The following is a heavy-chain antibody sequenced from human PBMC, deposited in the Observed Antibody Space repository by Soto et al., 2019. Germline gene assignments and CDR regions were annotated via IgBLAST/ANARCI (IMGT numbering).Heavy chain of an antibody. CDR2: IWYDGSNK. D-gene: IGHD3-9*01. V-gene: IGHV3-33*01. Sequence: QVQLVESGGGVVQPGRSLRLSCAASGFTFSSYGMHWVRQAPGKGLEWVAVIWYDGSNKYYADSVKGRFTISRDNSKNTLYLQINSLRAEDTAVYYCAREAYDILTGYSEGYYYGMDVWGQGTTVTVSS. CDR1: GFTFSSYG. J-gene: IGHJ6*02. CDR3: AREAYDILTGYSEGYYYGMDV.